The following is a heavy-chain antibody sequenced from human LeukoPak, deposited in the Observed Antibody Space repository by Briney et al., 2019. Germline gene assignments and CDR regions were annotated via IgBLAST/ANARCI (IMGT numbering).Heavy chain of an antibody. J-gene: IGHJ6*03. CDR1: GGYIGSYY. CDR3: AREGDYGDPSRSFYCMDV. D-gene: IGHD4-17*01. V-gene: IGHV4-4*07. CDR2: IFTAEST. Sequence: SETLSLTCTVSGGYIGSYYWSWIRQPAGKGLEWIGRIFTAESTNYNPSLKSRVTMSVDMSTSQLSLRLSSVTAADTAVYYCAREGDYGDPSRSFYCMDVWGQRDHGHRLL.